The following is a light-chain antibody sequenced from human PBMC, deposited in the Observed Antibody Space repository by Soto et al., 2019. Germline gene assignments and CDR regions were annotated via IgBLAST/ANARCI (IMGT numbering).Light chain of an antibody. V-gene: IGLV2-8*01. Sequence: QSALTQPPSASGSLGQSVTIPCTGTSSDVGRYNYVSWYQQHPGKVPKLLIYEVSNRPSGVPDRFSGSKSGNTASLTVSGLQPEDEADYYCQSYDSSLSGYVFGTGTKLTVL. CDR1: SSDVGRYNY. CDR3: QSYDSSLSGYV. CDR2: EVS. J-gene: IGLJ1*01.